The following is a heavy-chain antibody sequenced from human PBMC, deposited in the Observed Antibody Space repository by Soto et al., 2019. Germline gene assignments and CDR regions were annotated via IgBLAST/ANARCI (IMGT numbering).Heavy chain of an antibody. CDR2: IYHSGST. V-gene: IGHV4-38-2*01. CDR3: ARGGVVRGVIIPKWFYD. CDR1: GYSISSGYY. Sequence: PSETTSLTCAVSGYSISSGYYWGWIRQPPGKGLEWIGSIYHSGSTYYNPSLKSRVTMSLDTSKNQFSLKLSSVTAADTAVYYCARGGVVRGVIIPKWFYDLGKGTQGTV. D-gene: IGHD3-10*01. J-gene: IGHJ5*02.